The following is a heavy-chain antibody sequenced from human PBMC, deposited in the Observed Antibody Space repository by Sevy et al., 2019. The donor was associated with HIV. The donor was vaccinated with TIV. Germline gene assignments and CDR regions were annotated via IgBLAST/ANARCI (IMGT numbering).Heavy chain of an antibody. CDR1: GGTFSSYA. CDR3: ARGEDITMVRGVYKYYYYGMDV. CDR2: IIPIFGTA. V-gene: IGHV1-69*13. Sequence: ASVKVSCRASGGTFSSYAISWVRQAPGQGLEWMGGIIPIFGTANYAQKFQGRVTITADESTSTAYMELSSLRSEDTAVYYCARGEDITMVRGVYKYYYYGMDVWGQGTTVTVSS. J-gene: IGHJ6*02. D-gene: IGHD3-10*01.